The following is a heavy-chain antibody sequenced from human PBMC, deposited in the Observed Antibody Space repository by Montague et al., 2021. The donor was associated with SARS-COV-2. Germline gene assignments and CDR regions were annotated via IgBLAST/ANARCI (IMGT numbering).Heavy chain of an antibody. CDR2: ISDSGRT. Sequence: SETLSLTCTVSGDSIRSYHWTWIRQPPGKGLEWIGRISDSGRTIYNPSLTSRVTISVDTSKNQFSLNLRSMVAADTAIYYCTRDRGVAAADNYYYGMDVWGPGTTVTVSS. V-gene: IGHV4-59*13. J-gene: IGHJ6*02. CDR3: TRDRGVAAADNYYYGMDV. D-gene: IGHD6-13*01. CDR1: GDSIRSYH.